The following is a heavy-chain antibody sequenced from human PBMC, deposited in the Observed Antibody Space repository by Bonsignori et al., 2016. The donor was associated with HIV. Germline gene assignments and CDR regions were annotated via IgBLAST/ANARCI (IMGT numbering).Heavy chain of an antibody. V-gene: IGHV4-39*07. Sequence: QLHLQESGPGLVKPSETLSLTCSVSGASMTTSAYYWGWIRQAPGKGLEWIGSLYSSGSTFYSPSLKSRVSMSLNTSARQFSLTLTSVTAADTAVYFCARVLESGDYVDYWGHGTRVAVSS. CDR1: GASMTTSAYY. CDR2: LYSSGST. D-gene: IGHD3-3*01. CDR3: ARVLESGDYVDY. J-gene: IGHJ4*01.